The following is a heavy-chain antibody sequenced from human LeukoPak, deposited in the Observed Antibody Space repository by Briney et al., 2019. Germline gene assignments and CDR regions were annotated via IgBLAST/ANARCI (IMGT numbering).Heavy chain of an antibody. CDR2: ISSSSSYI. CDR1: GFTFSSYS. Sequence: PGGSLRLSCAGSGFTFSSYSMNWVRQAPGKGLEWVSSISSSSSYIYYADSVKGRFTISRDNAKNSLYLQMNSLRAEDTAVYYCARLAVAQTYYFDYWGQGTLVTVSS. V-gene: IGHV3-21*01. CDR3: ARLAVAQTYYFDY. J-gene: IGHJ4*02. D-gene: IGHD6-19*01.